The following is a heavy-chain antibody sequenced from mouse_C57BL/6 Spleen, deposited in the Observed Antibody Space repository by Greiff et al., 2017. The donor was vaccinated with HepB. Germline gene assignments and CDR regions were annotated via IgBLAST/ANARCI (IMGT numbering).Heavy chain of an antibody. J-gene: IGHJ4*01. D-gene: IGHD1-1*01. CDR1: GYTFTSYW. V-gene: IGHV1-55*01. CDR2: IYPGSGST. Sequence: VQLQQSGAELVKPGASVKMSCKASGYTFTSYWITWVKQRPGQGLEWIGDIYPGSGSTNYNEKFKSKATLTVDTSSSTAYMQLSSLTSEDSAVYYCASPYYYGSSYPHYYAMDYWGQGTSVTVSS. CDR3: ASPYYYGSSYPHYYAMDY.